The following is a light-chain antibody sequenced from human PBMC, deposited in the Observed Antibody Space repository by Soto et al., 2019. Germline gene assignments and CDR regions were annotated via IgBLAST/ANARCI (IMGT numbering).Light chain of an antibody. CDR1: QSVGTH. Sequence: LTEAPATLTLSPGERATLSCRTSQSVGTHLAWYQQKPGQAPRLLISGASNRATGIPARFSGSGSGTGFTLTVSRLEPEDFAVYYCQQYGNSPAITFGQGTRLEIK. CDR2: GAS. CDR3: QQYGNSPAIT. J-gene: IGKJ5*01. V-gene: IGKV3-20*01.